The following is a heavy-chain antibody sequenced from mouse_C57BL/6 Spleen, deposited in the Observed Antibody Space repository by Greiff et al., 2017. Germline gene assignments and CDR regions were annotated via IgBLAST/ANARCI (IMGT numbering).Heavy chain of an antibody. Sequence: VQLQQPGAELVKPGASVKMSCKASGYTFTSYWITWVKQRPGQGLEWIGDIYPGSGSTNYNEKFKSKATLTVDTSSSTAYMQLSSLTSEDSAVYYCARRNYTDYDYGGYWYFDVWGTGTTVTVSS. CDR1: GYTFTSYW. V-gene: IGHV1-55*01. D-gene: IGHD2-4*01. CDR2: IYPGSGST. CDR3: ARRNYTDYDYGGYWYFDV. J-gene: IGHJ1*03.